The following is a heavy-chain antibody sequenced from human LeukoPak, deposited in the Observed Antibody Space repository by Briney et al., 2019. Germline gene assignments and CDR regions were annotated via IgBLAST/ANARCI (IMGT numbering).Heavy chain of an antibody. J-gene: IGHJ5*02. CDR3: AKVITEAKEFDP. Sequence: TGGSLRLSCAASGFTFGSYAMSWVRQAPGKGLEWVSAISGSGGSTYYADSVKGRFTISRDNSKNTLYLQMNSLRAEDTAVYYCAKVITEAKEFDPWGQGTLVTVSS. CDR1: GFTFGSYA. CDR2: ISGSGGST. D-gene: IGHD3-22*01. V-gene: IGHV3-23*01.